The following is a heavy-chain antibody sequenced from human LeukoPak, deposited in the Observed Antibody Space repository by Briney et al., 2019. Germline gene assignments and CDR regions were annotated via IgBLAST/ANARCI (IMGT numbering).Heavy chain of an antibody. CDR3: ARSITMVRGVSDGNFDY. CDR1: GFTFSSYA. D-gene: IGHD3-10*01. CDR2: ISYDGSNK. V-gene: IGHV3-30-3*01. Sequence: GGSLRLSCAASGFTFSSYAMHWVRQAPGKGLEWVAVISYDGSNKYYADSVKGRSTISRDNSKNTLYLQMNSLRAEDTAVYYCARSITMVRGVSDGNFDYWGQGTLVTVSS. J-gene: IGHJ4*02.